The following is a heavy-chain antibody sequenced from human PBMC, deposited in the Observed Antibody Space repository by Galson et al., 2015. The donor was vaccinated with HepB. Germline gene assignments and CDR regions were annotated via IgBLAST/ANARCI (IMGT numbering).Heavy chain of an antibody. CDR1: GFTFSTYG. J-gene: IGHJ4*02. CDR3: GRYDY. V-gene: IGHV3-30*03. Sequence: SLRLSCAASGFTFSTYGMHWVCQAPGKGLEWVAVISNDGSKEYYADSVKGRFTISRDNSKSTLYLQMNTLTAEDTAVYYCGRYDYWGQGTLVTVSS. CDR2: ISNDGSKE.